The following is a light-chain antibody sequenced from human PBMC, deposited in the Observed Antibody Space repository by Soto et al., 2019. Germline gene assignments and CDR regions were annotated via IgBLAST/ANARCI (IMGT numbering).Light chain of an antibody. V-gene: IGKV1-6*01. CDR1: EAIRSA. J-gene: IGKJ4*01. CDR2: AAS. Sequence: AIQLTQSPSSLSASVGDRVTITCRASEAIRSALGWYQQKPGKVPKLLIYAASILQSGVPSRFSGSGSGTDFTLTISSLQPEDFATYYCLLDFRYFWAFGPGTKVE. CDR3: LLDFRYFWA.